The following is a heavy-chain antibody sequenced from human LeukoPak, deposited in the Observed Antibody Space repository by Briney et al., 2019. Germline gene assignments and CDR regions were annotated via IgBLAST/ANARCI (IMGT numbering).Heavy chain of an antibody. Sequence: GASVKVSCKASGYTFTSYDINWVRQAPGQGLEWMGWINPNNHGTKYAQKFQGRVTMTTDTSTSTAFMELRSLRSDDSAVYYCARTLFNVQDAYYYYGMNVWGQGTTVTVSS. D-gene: IGHD2-21*01. CDR2: INPNNHGT. V-gene: IGHV1-2*02. J-gene: IGHJ6*02. CDR3: ARTLFNVQDAYYYYGMNV. CDR1: GYTFTSYD.